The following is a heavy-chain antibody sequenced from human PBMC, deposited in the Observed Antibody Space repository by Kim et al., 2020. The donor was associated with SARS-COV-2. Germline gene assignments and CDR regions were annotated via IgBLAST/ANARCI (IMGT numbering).Heavy chain of an antibody. CDR2: GST. CDR3: ARFYYGMDV. J-gene: IGHJ6*02. Sequence: GSTYYANSVKGRCTISRDNSKSTLYLQMGSLRAEDMAVYYCARFYYGMDVWGQETTVTVSS. V-gene: IGHV3-64*01.